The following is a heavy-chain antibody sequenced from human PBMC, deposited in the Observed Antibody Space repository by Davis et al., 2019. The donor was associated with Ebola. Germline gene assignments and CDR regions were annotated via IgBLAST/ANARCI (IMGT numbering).Heavy chain of an antibody. J-gene: IGHJ3*02. D-gene: IGHD3-3*01. CDR2: IKSKTDGETT. CDR1: GFTFSDAW. V-gene: IGHV3-15*01. Sequence: GGSLRLSCAASGFTFSDAWMTWVRQAPGKGLEWVGRIKSKTDGETTDYTVPVKGRFTISRVDSKTTLYLQMNSLKSEDTAVYYCLTEPSHTRGRFLDYGTFDIWGRGTTVTVSS. CDR3: LTEPSHTRGRFLDYGTFDI.